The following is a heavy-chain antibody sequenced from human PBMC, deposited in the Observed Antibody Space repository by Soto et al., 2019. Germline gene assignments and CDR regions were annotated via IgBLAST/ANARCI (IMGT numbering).Heavy chain of an antibody. J-gene: IGHJ5*02. Sequence: GGSLRLSCAASGFTFSSYSMNWVRQAPGKGLEWVSYISIGTSTIYYADSVKGRFTISRDNAKNSLYLQMNSLRDEETAVYYCARDNGMAGSFDPWGQGTLVTVSS. D-gene: IGHD2-8*01. CDR2: ISIGTSTI. CDR1: GFTFSSYS. CDR3: ARDNGMAGSFDP. V-gene: IGHV3-48*02.